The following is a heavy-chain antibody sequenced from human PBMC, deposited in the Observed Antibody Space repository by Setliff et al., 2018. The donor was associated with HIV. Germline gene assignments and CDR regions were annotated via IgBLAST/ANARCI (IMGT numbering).Heavy chain of an antibody. CDR2: INPNSGGT. V-gene: IGHV1-3*01. CDR3: ATGLTGSLAYCGGDCYS. CDR1: GYTFTSYA. J-gene: IGHJ5*02. Sequence: VASVKVSCKASGYTFTSYAMHWVRQAPGQRLEWMGWINPNSGGTNYAEKFQGRVTITADTSTDTAYMELSSLRSEDTAVYYCATGLTGSLAYCGGDCYSWGQGTLVTVSS. D-gene: IGHD2-21*02.